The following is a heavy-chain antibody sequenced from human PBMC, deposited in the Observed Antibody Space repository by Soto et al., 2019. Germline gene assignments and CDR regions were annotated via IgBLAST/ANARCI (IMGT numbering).Heavy chain of an antibody. V-gene: IGHV3-30*03. CDR1: GFTFSSYG. CDR3: GGFGEGAH. J-gene: IGHJ4*02. D-gene: IGHD3-10*01. CDR2: ISYDGSNK. Sequence: PGGTLRLSCAASGFTFSSYGMHWVRQAPGKGLEWVAVISYDGSNKYYADSVKGRFTISRDNSKNTLYLQMNSLRAEDTAVYYCGGFGEGAHWGQGTLVTVSS.